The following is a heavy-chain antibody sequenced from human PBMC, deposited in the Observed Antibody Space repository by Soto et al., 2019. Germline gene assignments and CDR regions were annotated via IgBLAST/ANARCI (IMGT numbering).Heavy chain of an antibody. CDR3: ARDSPGYGDYVLFDY. J-gene: IGHJ4*02. CDR2: TYYRYKWYS. CDR1: GDSVSGNSVA. V-gene: IGHV6-1*01. Sequence: QVQLQQSGPGLVKPSQTLSLTCAISGDSVSGNSVAWNWIRQSPSRCLEWLGRTYYRYKWYSDYAVSVKSRIPINPDPSTNQFSLHLNSVPPEDTAVYYCARDSPGYGDYVLFDYWGQGTLVTVSS. D-gene: IGHD4-17*01.